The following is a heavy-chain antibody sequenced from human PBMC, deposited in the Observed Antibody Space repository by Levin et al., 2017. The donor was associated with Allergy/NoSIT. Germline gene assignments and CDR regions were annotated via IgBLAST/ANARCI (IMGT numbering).Heavy chain of an antibody. Sequence: GESLKISCSASGFTFSSSAMHWVRQAPGKGLEWVAVMSYDGRNKYYADSEKGRFTISRDNSKNTLYLQMNSLRAEDTAVYYCARDANWGIYLDYWGQGTLVTVSS. CDR3: ARDANWGIYLDY. J-gene: IGHJ4*02. V-gene: IGHV3-30*04. CDR1: GFTFSSSA. CDR2: MSYDGRNK. D-gene: IGHD7-27*01.